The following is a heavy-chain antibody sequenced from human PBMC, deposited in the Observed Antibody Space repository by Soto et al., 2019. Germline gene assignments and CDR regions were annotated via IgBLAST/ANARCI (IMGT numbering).Heavy chain of an antibody. Sequence: GGSLRLSSTASGFNFISYTMSWVRQAPGKGLEWISSISASGGKPSYADSVQGRFIISRDNLMNTVYLQMSSLRAEDTAMYYCAKARCSTTDCYVPDSWGQGTLVTVS. J-gene: IGHJ5*01. D-gene: IGHD1-1*01. CDR2: ISASGGKP. CDR1: GFNFISYT. CDR3: AKARCSTTDCYVPDS. V-gene: IGHV3-23*01.